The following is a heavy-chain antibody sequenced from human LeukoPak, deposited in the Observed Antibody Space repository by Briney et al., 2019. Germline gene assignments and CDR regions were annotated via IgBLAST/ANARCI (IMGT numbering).Heavy chain of an antibody. CDR3: AREVVVAASDY. CDR2: ISSSGSTI. J-gene: IGHJ4*02. Sequence: GGSLRLSCAASGFTFSDYYMSWSRQAPGKGLEWVSYISSSGSTIYYADSVKGRFTISRDNAKNSLYLQMNSLRAEDTAVYYCAREVVVAASDYWGQGTLVTVSS. V-gene: IGHV3-11*01. CDR1: GFTFSDYY. D-gene: IGHD2-15*01.